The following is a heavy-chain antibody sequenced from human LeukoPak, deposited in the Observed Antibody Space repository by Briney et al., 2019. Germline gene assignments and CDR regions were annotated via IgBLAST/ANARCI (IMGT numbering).Heavy chain of an antibody. CDR3: AREGDYRFDY. CDR1: GGSFSGYY. J-gene: IGHJ4*02. Sequence: PSETLSLTCAVYGGSFSGYYWSWIRQPPGKGLEWIGEINHSGSTNYNPSLKSRVTISVDTSKNQFSLKLSSVTAADPAVYYCAREGDYRFDYWGQGTLVTVSS. D-gene: IGHD3-16*01. V-gene: IGHV4-34*01. CDR2: INHSGST.